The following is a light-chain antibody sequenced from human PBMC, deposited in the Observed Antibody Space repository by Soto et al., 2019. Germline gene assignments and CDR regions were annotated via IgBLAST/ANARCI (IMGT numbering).Light chain of an antibody. CDR2: DAS. Sequence: AIQLTQSPSSLSASVGDRVTITCRASQGISSALAWYQQKPGKAPKVLIYDASSLESGVPSRFSGSGSGTDFTLTISSLKPEDFATYYCQRFNSYPYTFGQGTRLEIK. CDR1: QGISSA. J-gene: IGKJ2*01. V-gene: IGKV1-13*02. CDR3: QRFNSYPYT.